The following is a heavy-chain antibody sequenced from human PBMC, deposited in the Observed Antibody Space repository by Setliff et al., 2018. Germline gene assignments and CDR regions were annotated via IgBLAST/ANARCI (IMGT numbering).Heavy chain of an antibody. J-gene: IGHJ6*03. CDR1: GFTLSGYG. Sequence: GGSLRLSCAASGFTLSGYGMHWVRQAPGKGLEWVAIISHEGSTKYYADSVKGRFAISRDNSKNTVYLQMNSLTAEDTAVYYCTTSISEDYDYGENEGVYYYYYYMDVWGKGTTVTVSS. CDR2: ISHEGSTK. CDR3: TTSISEDYDYGENEGVYYYYYYMDV. V-gene: IGHV3-30*03. D-gene: IGHD4-17*01.